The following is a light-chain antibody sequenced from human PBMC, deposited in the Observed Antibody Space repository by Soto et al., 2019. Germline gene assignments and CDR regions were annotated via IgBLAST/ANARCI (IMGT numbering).Light chain of an antibody. CDR2: DAS. CDR1: QSVSNN. J-gene: IGKJ4*01. V-gene: IGKV3-11*01. CDR3: QQRSNWPPGLT. Sequence: EIVMTQSPVTLSVSPGERATLSCRASQSVSNNLAWYQQKPGQAPRLLIYDASNRATGIPARFSGSGSGTDFTLTISSLEPEDFAVYYCQQRSNWPPGLTFGGGTKVDIK.